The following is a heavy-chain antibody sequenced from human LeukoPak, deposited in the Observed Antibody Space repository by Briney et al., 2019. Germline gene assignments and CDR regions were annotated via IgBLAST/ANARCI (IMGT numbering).Heavy chain of an antibody. CDR1: GDSISSSTSY. V-gene: IGHV4-39*07. CDR2: LYYGGST. J-gene: IGHJ4*02. CDR3: ARDHGSGWLQYFDY. D-gene: IGHD6-19*01. Sequence: SETLSLTCTVSGDSISSSTSYWGWIRQPPGKGLEWIGNLYYGGSTYYNPCLMSRVTISVDTSKNQFSLKLSSVTAADTAVYYCARDHGSGWLQYFDYWGQGTLVTVSS.